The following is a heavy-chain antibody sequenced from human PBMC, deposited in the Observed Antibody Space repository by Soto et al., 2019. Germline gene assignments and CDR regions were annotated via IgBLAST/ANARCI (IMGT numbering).Heavy chain of an antibody. J-gene: IGHJ5*02. Sequence: SETLSLTCAVSGGSISSGGYCWSWIRQPPGKGLEWIGYIYHSGSTNYNPSLKSRVTISVDTSKNQFSLKLSSVTAADTAVYYCARWRVRWFDPWGQGTLVTVSS. CDR1: GGSISSGGYC. CDR3: ARWRVRWFDP. D-gene: IGHD1-1*01. CDR2: IYHSGST. V-gene: IGHV4-30-2*01.